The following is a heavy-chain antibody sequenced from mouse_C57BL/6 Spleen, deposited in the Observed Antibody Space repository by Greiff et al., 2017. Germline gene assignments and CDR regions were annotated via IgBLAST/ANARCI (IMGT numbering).Heavy chain of an antibody. V-gene: IGHV1-26*01. CDR2: INPNNGGT. J-gene: IGHJ1*03. CDR1: GYTFTDYY. Sequence: VQLQQSGPELVKPGASVKISCKASGYTFTDYYMNWVKQSHGKSLEWIGDINPNNGGTSYNQKFKGKATLTVDKSSSTAYMELRSLTSEDSAVYDCARGLGRYFDVWGTGTTVTVSS. CDR3: ARGLGRYFDV. D-gene: IGHD4-1*01.